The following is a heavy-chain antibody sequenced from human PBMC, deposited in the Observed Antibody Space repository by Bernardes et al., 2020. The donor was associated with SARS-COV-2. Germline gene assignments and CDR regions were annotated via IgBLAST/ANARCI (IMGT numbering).Heavy chain of an antibody. CDR1: GLTFSSYW. J-gene: IGHJ4*02. V-gene: IGHV3-7*04. CDR3: VRDIIQVGETLYFDY. CDR2: IKHDGTEK. Sequence: GWSLRLSCVDSGLTFSSYWMSLVRPAPGKGLEWVANIKHDGTEKYYVDSVKGRFTISRDNAKNSLYLQMNSLTIEDTAVYYCVRDIIQVGETLYFDYWGQGTLVTVS. D-gene: IGHD1-26*01.